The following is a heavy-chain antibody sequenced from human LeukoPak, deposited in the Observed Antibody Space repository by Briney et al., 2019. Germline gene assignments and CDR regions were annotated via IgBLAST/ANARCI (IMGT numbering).Heavy chain of an antibody. V-gene: IGHV1-2*02. J-gene: IGHJ3*02. D-gene: IGHD1-7*01. CDR3: LLVVSGTLGGAFDI. Sequence: SVTVSCKASGYTFIDYLVHWMRPTAAQGLEWLGWINPISGVTKQPHMLQDRVTLTRETAAYPDLSSLNFDDPAMYSCLLVVSGTLGGAFDIWGEGTAVTVSS. CDR2: INPISGVT. CDR1: GYTFIDYL.